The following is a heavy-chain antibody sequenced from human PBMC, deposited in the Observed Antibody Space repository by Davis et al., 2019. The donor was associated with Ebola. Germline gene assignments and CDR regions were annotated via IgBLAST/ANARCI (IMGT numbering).Heavy chain of an antibody. Sequence: ASVKVSCKASGGTFTIYYLHWVRQAPGQGLEWMGMIKYNDVTTRYALNFQGRVTMTRDTSTSTIYMELTSLRSEDTAVYYCTTTTLGYYSLDVWGQGTSVTVSS. D-gene: IGHD1-1*01. J-gene: IGHJ6*02. CDR1: GGTFTIYY. CDR2: IKYNDVTT. CDR3: TTTTLGYYSLDV. V-gene: IGHV1-46*01.